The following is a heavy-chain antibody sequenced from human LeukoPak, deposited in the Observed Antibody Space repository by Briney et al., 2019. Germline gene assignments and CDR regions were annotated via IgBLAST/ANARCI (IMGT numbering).Heavy chain of an antibody. Sequence: ASVKVSCKASGYTFTSYGISWVRQAPGQGLEWMEWISAYNGNTNYAQKLQGRVTMTTDTSTSTAYMELRSLRSDDTAVYYCAKESYDFWSGYRYYFDYWGQGTLVTVSS. J-gene: IGHJ4*02. CDR2: ISAYNGNT. V-gene: IGHV1-18*01. CDR3: AKESYDFWSGYRYYFDY. CDR1: GYTFTSYG. D-gene: IGHD3-3*01.